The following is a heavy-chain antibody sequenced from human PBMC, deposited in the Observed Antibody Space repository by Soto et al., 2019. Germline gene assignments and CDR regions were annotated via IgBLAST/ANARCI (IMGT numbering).Heavy chain of an antibody. V-gene: IGHV3-64*01. J-gene: IGHJ4*02. Sequence: PGGSLRLSCAASGFTFSSYAMHWVRQAPGKGLEYVSAISSNGGSTYYANSVKGRFTISRDNSKNTLYLQMGSLRAEDMAVYYCASGVGEDGPHRHDVIDYRGPGTLVTVFS. CDR3: ASGVGEDGPHRHDVIDY. D-gene: IGHD1-1*01. CDR2: ISSNGGST. CDR1: GFTFSSYA.